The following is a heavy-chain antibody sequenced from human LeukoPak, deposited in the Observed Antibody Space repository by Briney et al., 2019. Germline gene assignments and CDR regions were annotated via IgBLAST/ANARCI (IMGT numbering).Heavy chain of an antibody. J-gene: IGHJ4*02. CDR1: GFTFSSYW. CDR2: INQDGSEK. CDR3: ARDRRDGYNYRYYFDY. Sequence: PGGSLRLSCAASGFTFSSYWMSWVRQAPGKGLEWVANINQDGSEKHYVDSVKGRFTISRDNAKNTLYLQMISLRAEDTAVYYCARDRRDGYNYRYYFDYWGQGTLVTVSS. D-gene: IGHD5-24*01. V-gene: IGHV3-7*01.